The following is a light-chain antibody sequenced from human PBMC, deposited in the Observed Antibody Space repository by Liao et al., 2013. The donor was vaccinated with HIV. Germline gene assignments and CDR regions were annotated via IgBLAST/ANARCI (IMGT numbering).Light chain of an antibody. CDR1: KLGDKY. CDR3: QAWDSSVQV. V-gene: IGLV3-1*01. CDR2: QDK. Sequence: SYELTQPPSVSVSPGQTASITCSGDKLGDKYACWYQHKPGQSPVLVIYQDKKRPSGIPERFSGSNSGNTATLTISGTQAMDEADYYCQAWDSSVQVFGTGTKVTVL. J-gene: IGLJ1*01.